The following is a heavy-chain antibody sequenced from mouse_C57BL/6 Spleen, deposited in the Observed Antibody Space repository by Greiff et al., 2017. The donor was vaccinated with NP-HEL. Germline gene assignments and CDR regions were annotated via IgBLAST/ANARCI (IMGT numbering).Heavy chain of an antibody. CDR1: RYAFTNYL. D-gene: IGHD2-5*01. J-gene: IGHJ4*01. V-gene: IGHV1-54*01. CDR2: INPGSGGT. Sequence: VQLQQSGAELVRPGTSVKVSCKASRYAFTNYLIEWVKQRPGQGLEWIGVINPGSGGTNYNEKFKGKATLTADKSSSTAYMQLSSLTSEDSAVYFCARGSNPYYAMDYWGQGTSVTVSS. CDR3: ARGSNPYYAMDY.